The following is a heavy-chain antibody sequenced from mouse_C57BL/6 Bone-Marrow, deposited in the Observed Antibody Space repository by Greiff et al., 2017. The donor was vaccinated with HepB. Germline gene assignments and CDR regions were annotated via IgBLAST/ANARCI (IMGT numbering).Heavy chain of an antibody. CDR2: ISYDGSN. D-gene: IGHD1-1*01. CDR1: GYSITSGYY. CDR3: AREGYYGSSFYWYFDV. J-gene: IGHJ1*03. Sequence: DVKLVESGPGLVKPSQSLSLTCSVTGYSITSGYYWNWIRQFPGNKLEWMGYISYDGSNNYNPSLKNRISITRDTSKNQFFLKLNSVTTEDTATYYCAREGYYGSSFYWYFDVWGTGTTVTVSS. V-gene: IGHV3-6*01.